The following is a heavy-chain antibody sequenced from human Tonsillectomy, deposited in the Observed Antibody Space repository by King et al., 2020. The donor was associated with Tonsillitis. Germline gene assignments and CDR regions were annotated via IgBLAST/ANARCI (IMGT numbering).Heavy chain of an antibody. CDR2: ISSSSSYI. Sequence: VQLVESGGGLVKPGGSLRLSCAASVFTFSSYSMNWVRQAPGKGLEWVSSISSSSSYIYYADSVKGRFTISRDNAKNSLYLQMNSLRAEDTAVYYCARDHVWFGELSDYWGQGTLVTVSS. D-gene: IGHD3-10*01. J-gene: IGHJ4*02. V-gene: IGHV3-21*01. CDR1: VFTFSSYS. CDR3: ARDHVWFGELSDY.